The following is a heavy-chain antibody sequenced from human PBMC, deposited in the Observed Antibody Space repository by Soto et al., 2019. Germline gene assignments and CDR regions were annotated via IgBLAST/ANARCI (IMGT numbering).Heavy chain of an antibody. Sequence: LRLSCAASGFTFSSYWMHWVRQAPGKGLVWVSRINSDGSSTSYADSVKGRFTISRDNAKNTLYLQMNSLRAEDTAVYYCAIADYYRAFDIWGQGTMVTVSS. CDR2: INSDGSST. J-gene: IGHJ3*02. CDR1: GFTFSSYW. D-gene: IGHD3-22*01. V-gene: IGHV3-74*01. CDR3: AIADYYRAFDI.